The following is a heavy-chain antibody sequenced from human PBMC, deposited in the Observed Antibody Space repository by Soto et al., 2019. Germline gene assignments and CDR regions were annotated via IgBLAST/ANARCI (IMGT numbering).Heavy chain of an antibody. CDR2: ISSSSSYI. CDR1: GFTFSSYS. Sequence: GGSLRLSCAASGFTFSSYSMNWVRQAPGKGLEWVSSISSSSSYIYYADTVKGRFTISRDNAKNTLYLQMNSLKTEDTAVYYFARDLITASGGPNWYFDLWGRGTLVTVSS. J-gene: IGHJ2*01. D-gene: IGHD1-20*01. CDR3: ARDLITASGGPNWYFDL. V-gene: IGHV3-21*01.